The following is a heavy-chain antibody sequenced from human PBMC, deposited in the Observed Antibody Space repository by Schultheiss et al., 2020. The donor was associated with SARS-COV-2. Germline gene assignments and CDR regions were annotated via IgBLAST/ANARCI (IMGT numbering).Heavy chain of an antibody. J-gene: IGHJ4*02. CDR3: ARDRSPAAPTEHDY. CDR1: GGSISSGSYY. CDR2: IYTSGST. V-gene: IGHV4-61*02. D-gene: IGHD6-13*01. Sequence: SETLSLTCTVSGGSISSGSYYWSWIRQPAGKGLEWIGRIYTSGSTNYNPSLKSRVTMSVDTSKNQFSLKLSSVTAADTAVYYCARDRSPAAPTEHDYWGQGTLVTVSS.